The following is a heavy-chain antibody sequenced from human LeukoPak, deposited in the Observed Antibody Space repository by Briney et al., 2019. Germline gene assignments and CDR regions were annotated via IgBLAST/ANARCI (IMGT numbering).Heavy chain of an antibody. Sequence: GGSLRLSCAASGFSFSDYYMSWIRQAPGKGLEWVSYISSRTSDTNYVDSVKGRFTISRDNSKNTLYLQMNSLRAEDTAVYYCARGGCIAVAAREYYYYGMDVWGQGTTVTVSS. J-gene: IGHJ6*02. CDR1: GFSFSDYY. D-gene: IGHD6-19*01. CDR3: ARGGCIAVAAREYYYYGMDV. CDR2: ISSRTSDT. V-gene: IGHV3-11*06.